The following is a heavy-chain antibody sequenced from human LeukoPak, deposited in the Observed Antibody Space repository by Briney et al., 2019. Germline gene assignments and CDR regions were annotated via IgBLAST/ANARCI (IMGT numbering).Heavy chain of an antibody. D-gene: IGHD1-1*01. CDR2: INPNTGGT. CDR3: APGGTGTTTTFFDY. J-gene: IGHJ4*02. CDR1: GFTFTDYY. Sequence: ASVKVSCKASGFTFTDYYMHWVRQAPGQGLEWMGWINPNTGGTDYARNFQGRVTLTRDTSMTTAYMDLSRLTSDDTAVYYCAPGGTGTTTTFFDYWGQGTLVTVSS. V-gene: IGHV1-2*02.